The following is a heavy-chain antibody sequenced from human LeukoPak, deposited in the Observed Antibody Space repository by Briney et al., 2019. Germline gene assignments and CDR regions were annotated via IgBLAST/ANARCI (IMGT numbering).Heavy chain of an antibody. D-gene: IGHD3-22*01. CDR2: ISGSGGST. J-gene: IGHJ4*02. V-gene: IGHV3-23*01. CDR3: ATIRMYYYDSSGPFDY. CDR1: GFTFSSYA. Sequence: GGSLRLSCAASGFTFSSYAMSWVRQAPGKGLEWVSAISGSGGSTYYADSVKGRFTISRDNSKNTLYPQMNSLRAEDTAVYYCATIRMYYYDSSGPFDYWGQGTLVTVSS.